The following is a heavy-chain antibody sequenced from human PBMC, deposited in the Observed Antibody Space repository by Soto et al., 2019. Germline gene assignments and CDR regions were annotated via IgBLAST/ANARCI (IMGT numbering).Heavy chain of an antibody. D-gene: IGHD5-12*01. CDR3: ARGVPRGNSGSDGGWFDP. V-gene: IGHV1-18*01. Sequence: GASVKVSCKASGYMFIAYGIAWVRQAPGQGLEWKGWISAYNGKTNYAQKFQGRVTMTTDTSTSTAYMEMRSLRSDDTAVYYCARGVPRGNSGSDGGWFDPWGQGTLVTVSS. J-gene: IGHJ5*01. CDR2: ISAYNGKT. CDR1: GYMFIAYG.